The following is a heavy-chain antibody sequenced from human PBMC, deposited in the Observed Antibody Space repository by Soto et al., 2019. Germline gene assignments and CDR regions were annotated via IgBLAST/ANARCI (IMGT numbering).Heavy chain of an antibody. CDR1: GFTFSSYA. Sequence: GGSLRLSCAASGFTFSSYAMSWVRQAPGKGLEWVSAISGSGGSTYYADSVKGRFTISRDNSKNTLYLQMNSLRAEDTAVYYCAKSKYYYDSSGSYYFDYWGQGTLVTVSS. V-gene: IGHV3-23*01. D-gene: IGHD3-22*01. CDR2: ISGSGGST. CDR3: AKSKYYYDSSGSYYFDY. J-gene: IGHJ4*02.